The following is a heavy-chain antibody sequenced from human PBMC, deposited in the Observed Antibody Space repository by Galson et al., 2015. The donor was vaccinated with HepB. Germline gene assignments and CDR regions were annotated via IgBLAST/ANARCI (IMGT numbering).Heavy chain of an antibody. V-gene: IGHV3-33*01. CDR3: ARDRGVQDLDY. CDR2: ISSDGGSK. Sequence: SLRLSCAASGITFPKSGMHWVRQAPGKGLEWVAMISSDGGSKYYSDSVKGRFTISRDNSQNMLVLQMDSLRGEDTALYYCARDRGVQDLDYWGQGTLVTVSS. D-gene: IGHD3-10*01. J-gene: IGHJ4*02. CDR1: GITFPKSG.